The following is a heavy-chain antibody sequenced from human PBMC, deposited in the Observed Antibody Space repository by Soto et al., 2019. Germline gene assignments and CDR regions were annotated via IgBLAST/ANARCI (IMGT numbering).Heavy chain of an antibody. V-gene: IGHV3-7*03. J-gene: IGHJ6*02. CDR1: GFTFSSCW. CDR2: SKQDGSET. Sequence: PGGSLRLSWAAYGFTFSSCWMSWVSQDPGKGLEWVANSKQDGSETNYVDSVKGRFTISRDNAKNSLYLKMSSLRAEDTAVYFCAREGNYYDGSGYFGLDVWGQGTTVTVSS. CDR3: AREGNYYDGSGYFGLDV. D-gene: IGHD3-22*01.